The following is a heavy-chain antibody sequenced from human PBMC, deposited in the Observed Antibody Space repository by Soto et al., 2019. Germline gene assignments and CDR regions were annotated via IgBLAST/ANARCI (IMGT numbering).Heavy chain of an antibody. CDR1: GGSISSSSYY. Sequence: QLQLQESGPGLVKPSETLSLTCTVSGGSISSSSYYWGWIRQPPGKGLEWIGSIYYSGSTYYNPSLKSRVTISVDTSKNQFSRKLSSVTAADTAVYYCARHFLKLGWFDPWGQGTLVTVSS. J-gene: IGHJ5*02. CDR2: IYYSGST. D-gene: IGHD7-27*01. CDR3: ARHFLKLGWFDP. V-gene: IGHV4-39*01.